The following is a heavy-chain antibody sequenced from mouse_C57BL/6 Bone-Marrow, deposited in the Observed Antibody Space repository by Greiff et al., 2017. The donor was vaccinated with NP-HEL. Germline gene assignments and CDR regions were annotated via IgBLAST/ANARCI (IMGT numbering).Heavy chain of an antibody. J-gene: IGHJ3*01. CDR1: GYEFSNYW. CDR3: ARGAY. Sequence: VKLMESGAELVKPGASVKISCKASGYEFSNYWMNWVQQRPGKGLEWIGQIYPGDGDTNYNGKFKDQATLTADKSSSTAYMQLSRLTSEDSAVYFCARGAYWGQGTLVTVSA. CDR2: IYPGDGDT. V-gene: IGHV1-80*01.